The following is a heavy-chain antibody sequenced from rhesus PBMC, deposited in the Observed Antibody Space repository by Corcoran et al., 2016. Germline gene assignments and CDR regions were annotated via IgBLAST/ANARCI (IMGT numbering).Heavy chain of an antibody. Sequence: QVQLQESGPGLVKPSETLSLTCVGSGGSFRDYYWSWIRQLPGKGREWIGRLHGSGGDTDYSPSLKSRVTISLDTSKNHLSLKLTSVTAADTAVYFCAKMVSSWNNPAFDFWGQGLRVTVSS. CDR2: LHGSGGDT. D-gene: IGHD1-20*01. CDR3: AKMVSSWNNPAFDF. V-gene: IGHV4-160*01. CDR1: GGSFRDYY. J-gene: IGHJ3*01.